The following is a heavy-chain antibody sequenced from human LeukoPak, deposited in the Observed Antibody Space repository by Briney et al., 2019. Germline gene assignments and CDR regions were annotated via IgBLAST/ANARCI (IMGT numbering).Heavy chain of an antibody. J-gene: IGHJ4*02. V-gene: IGHV3-30*18. CDR1: EFTFSSYG. Sequence: GGALRLPCAASEFTFSSYGMHWVRQAPGKGLEWAAVISYDGSNKYYADSVKGRFTISRDNSKNTLYLQMNSLRAEDTAVYYCAKDQGGKDGYNSFDYWGQGTLVTVSS. CDR2: ISYDGSNK. D-gene: IGHD5-24*01. CDR3: AKDQGGKDGYNSFDY.